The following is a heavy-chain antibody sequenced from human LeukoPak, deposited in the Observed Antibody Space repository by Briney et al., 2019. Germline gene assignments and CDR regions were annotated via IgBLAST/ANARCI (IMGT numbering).Heavy chain of an antibody. CDR3: AREGDTAHFDY. Sequence: SVKVSCKASGYTFTGYYMHWVRQAPGQGLEWMGGIIPIFGTANYAQKFQGRVTITADKSTSTAYMELSSLRSEDTAVYCCAREGDTAHFDYWGQGTLVTVSS. CDR2: IIPIFGTA. V-gene: IGHV1-69*06. J-gene: IGHJ4*02. D-gene: IGHD5-18*01. CDR1: GYTFTGYY.